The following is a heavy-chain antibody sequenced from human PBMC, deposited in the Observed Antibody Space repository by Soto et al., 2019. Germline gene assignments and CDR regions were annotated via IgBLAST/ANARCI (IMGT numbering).Heavy chain of an antibody. Sequence: QVQLQESGPGLVKPSQTLSLTCTVSGGSISSGGYYWSWIRQHPGKGLEWIGYIYYSGSTYYNPSLNSRVTISVNTSKNPFSLELSSVTAADTAVYYCARAYGGGDCYSFDYWGQGTLVTVSS. CDR2: IYYSGST. V-gene: IGHV4-31*03. CDR1: GGSISSGGYY. D-gene: IGHD2-21*02. J-gene: IGHJ4*02. CDR3: ARAYGGGDCYSFDY.